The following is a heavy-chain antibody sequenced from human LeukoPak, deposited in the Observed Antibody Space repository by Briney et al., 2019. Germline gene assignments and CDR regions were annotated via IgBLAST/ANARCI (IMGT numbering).Heavy chain of an antibody. V-gene: IGHV3-30*18. D-gene: IGHD2/OR15-2a*01. Sequence: GGSLRLSCAASGFTFSDYYMIWIRQAPGKGLEWMALISFDGSNKYYADSVKGRFTISRDNSKNTLYLQMNSLRAEDTAVYYCAKESAFHCFDYWGQGTLVTVSS. CDR3: AKESAFHCFDY. CDR1: GFTFSDYY. CDR2: ISFDGSNK. J-gene: IGHJ4*02.